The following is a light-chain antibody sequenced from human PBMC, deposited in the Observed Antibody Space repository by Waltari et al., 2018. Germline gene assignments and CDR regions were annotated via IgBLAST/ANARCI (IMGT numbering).Light chain of an antibody. CDR1: HSISNN. CDR2: GAS. Sequence: EIVLTQSPATLSVSPGERATLSCRASHSISNNLAWYQQKPGQAPRLLIYGASARATGIPARFSGSGSGTEFTLTISGLQSEDFAIYYCQQYNNWPPVFTFGPGTKVDF. J-gene: IGKJ3*01. CDR3: QQYNNWPPVFT. V-gene: IGKV3-15*01.